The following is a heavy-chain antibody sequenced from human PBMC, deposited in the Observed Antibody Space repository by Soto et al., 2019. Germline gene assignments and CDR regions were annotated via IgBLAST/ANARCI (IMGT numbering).Heavy chain of an antibody. CDR3: ARDRLGGPSGYSVYWFDP. CDR1: GGTFSSYA. D-gene: IGHD3-22*01. V-gene: IGHV1-69*13. CDR2: IIPIFGTA. Sequence: SVKVSCKASGGTFSSYAISWVRQAPGQGLEWMGGIIPIFGTANYAQKFQGRVTITADESTSTAYMELSSLRSEDTAVYYCARDRLGGPSGYSVYWFDPWGQGTLVTVSS. J-gene: IGHJ5*02.